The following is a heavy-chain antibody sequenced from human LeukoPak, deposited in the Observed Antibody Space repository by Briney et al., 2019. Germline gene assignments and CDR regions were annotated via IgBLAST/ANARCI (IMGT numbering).Heavy chain of an antibody. CDR3: ARGNLWDYRRYYYYMDV. Sequence: SETLSLTCDVYGGSFSGYYWSWIRQPPGKGLEWIGEVNHRGSTNYNPSLKSRVTISVDTSKNQFSLRLNSVTAADTAVYYCARGNLWDYRRYYYYMDVWGKGTTVTVSS. CDR1: GGSFSGYY. D-gene: IGHD4-11*01. CDR2: VNHRGST. J-gene: IGHJ6*03. V-gene: IGHV4-34*01.